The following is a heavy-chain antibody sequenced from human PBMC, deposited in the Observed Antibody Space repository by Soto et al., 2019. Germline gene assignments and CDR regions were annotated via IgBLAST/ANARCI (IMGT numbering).Heavy chain of an antibody. D-gene: IGHD1-26*01. J-gene: IGHJ6*02. CDR3: ARTRSAWSDFHYYSLDV. CDR2: ISYDSTKT. CDR1: GFTFNSYG. V-gene: IGHV3-30*03. Sequence: QVQLVESGGGVVQPGRSLRLSCAASGFTFNSYGMHWVRQGPGNGLEWVAFISYDSTKTYYADSVKGRFTISRDKSNSALYVQMNSLTGEDTAVYYCARTRSAWSDFHYYSLDVWGQGTTVTVSS.